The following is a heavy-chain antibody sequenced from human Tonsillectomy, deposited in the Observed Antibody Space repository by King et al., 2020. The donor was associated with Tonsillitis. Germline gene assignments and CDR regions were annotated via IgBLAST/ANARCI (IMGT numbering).Heavy chain of an antibody. CDR1: GYSFSNYW. Sequence: QLVQSGAEVKKPGGSLRISCKGSGYSFSNYWIVWVRQMPGKGLEWMGKINPSDSHPDYSPSFEGHVTISADKSISTAFLQWNSLKASDTAIYYCARIIMITVGGVIVGNWFDSWGQGTLVTVSS. V-gene: IGHV5-10-1*03. J-gene: IGHJ5*01. CDR3: ARIIMITVGGVIVGNWFDS. CDR2: INPSDSHP. D-gene: IGHD3-16*01.